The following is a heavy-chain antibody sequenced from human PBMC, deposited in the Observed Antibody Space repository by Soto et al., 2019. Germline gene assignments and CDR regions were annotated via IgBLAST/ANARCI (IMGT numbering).Heavy chain of an antibody. Sequence: VELRRLAYAASGFTFRSNWMSWVRRAPGKGVEWVANINQDGSEKYYVDSVKGRFTISRDNDKNSLYLPLNSLRAEDTAVSYCATSGGGWRQPPVGGERTRVTVST. CDR1: GFTFRSNW. V-gene: IGHV3-7*03. D-gene: IGHD3-16*01. CDR3: ATSGGGWRQPPV. CDR2: INQDGSEK. J-gene: IGHJ4*02.